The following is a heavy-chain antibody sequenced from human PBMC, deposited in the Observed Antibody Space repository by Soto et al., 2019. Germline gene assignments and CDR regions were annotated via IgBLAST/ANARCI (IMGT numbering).Heavy chain of an antibody. J-gene: IGHJ2*01. Sequence: GGSLRLSCAASGFTFSSYWMHWVRQAPGKGLVWVSRINSDGSTISYADSVKDRFTISRDNAKNTLYLQMNNLSAEDTAVYYCARVGTGNWYFDLWGRGTLVTVSS. V-gene: IGHV3-74*01. D-gene: IGHD1-1*01. CDR3: ARVGTGNWYFDL. CDR1: GFTFSSYW. CDR2: INSDGSTI.